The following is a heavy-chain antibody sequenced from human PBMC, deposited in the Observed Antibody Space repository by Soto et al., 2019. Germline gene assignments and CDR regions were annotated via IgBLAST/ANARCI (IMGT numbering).Heavy chain of an antibody. V-gene: IGHV4-4*02. CDR2: IYHSGST. D-gene: IGHD6-19*01. CDR3: ARESIAVAGTVYYYYGMDV. CDR1: GGSISSSNW. J-gene: IGHJ6*02. Sequence: QVQLQESGPGLVKPSGTLSLTCAVSGGSISSSNWWSWVRQPPGKGLEWIGEIYHSGSTNYNPSLKSRVTISVDQSKNQFSLKLSSVTAADTAVYYCARESIAVAGTVYYYYGMDVWGQGTTVTVSS.